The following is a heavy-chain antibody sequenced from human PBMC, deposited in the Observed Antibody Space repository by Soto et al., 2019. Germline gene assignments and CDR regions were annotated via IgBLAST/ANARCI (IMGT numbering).Heavy chain of an antibody. V-gene: IGHV3-30-3*01. D-gene: IGHD6-19*01. J-gene: IGHJ3*02. CDR3: ARVSSGWYKDAFDI. Sequence: QVQLVESGGGVVQPGRSLRLSCAASGFTFSSYAMHWVRQAPGKGLEWVAVISYDGSNKYYADSVKGRFTISRDNSKNTLYLQMNSLRAEDTAVYYCARVSSGWYKDAFDIWGQVTMVTVSS. CDR2: ISYDGSNK. CDR1: GFTFSSYA.